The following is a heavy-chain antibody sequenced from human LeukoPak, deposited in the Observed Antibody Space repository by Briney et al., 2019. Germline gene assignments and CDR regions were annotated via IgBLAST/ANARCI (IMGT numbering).Heavy chain of an antibody. D-gene: IGHD4-11*01. V-gene: IGHV4-30-2*01. J-gene: IGHJ4*02. CDR3: ASSPHSWPFDY. Sequence: KTSETLSLTCTVSGGSISSGGYYWSWIRQPPGKGLEWIGYIYHSGSTYYNPSLKSRVTISVDRSKNQFSLKLSSVTAADTAVYYCASSPHSWPFDYWGQGTLVTVSS. CDR1: GGSISSGGYY. CDR2: IYHSGST.